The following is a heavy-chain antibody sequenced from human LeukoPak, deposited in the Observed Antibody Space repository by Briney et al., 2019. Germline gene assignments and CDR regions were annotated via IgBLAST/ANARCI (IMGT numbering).Heavy chain of an antibody. J-gene: IGHJ5*02. D-gene: IGHD3-3*01. CDR2: ISAYNGNT. V-gene: IGHV1-18*01. CDR1: GYTFTSYG. Sequence: ASVKASCKASGYTFTSYGVSWVRQAPGQGLEWMGWISAYNGNTNYAQKFQGRVTMTTDTSTSTAYMELRSLRSDDTAVYYCARNDFGYWFDPWGQGTLVTVSS. CDR3: ARNDFGYWFDP.